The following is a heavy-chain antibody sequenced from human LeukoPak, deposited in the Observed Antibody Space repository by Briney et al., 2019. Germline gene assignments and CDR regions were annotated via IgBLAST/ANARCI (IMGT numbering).Heavy chain of an antibody. CDR3: ARVYYYDSSGYPYNWFDP. D-gene: IGHD3-22*01. CDR2: MNPNSGNT. J-gene: IGHJ5*02. V-gene: IGHV1-8*01. CDR1: GYTFTSYD. Sequence: GASVKVSCKASGYTFTSYDINWVRQATGQGLEWMGWMNPNSGNTGYAQKFQGRVTMTRDTSISTAYMELSRLRSDDTAVYYCARVYYYDSSGYPYNWFDPWGQGTLVTVSS.